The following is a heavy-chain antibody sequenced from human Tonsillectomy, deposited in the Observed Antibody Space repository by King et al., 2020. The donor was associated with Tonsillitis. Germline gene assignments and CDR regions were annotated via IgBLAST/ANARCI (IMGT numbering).Heavy chain of an antibody. J-gene: IGHJ6*03. Sequence: VQLQQWGAGLLKPSETLSLTCAVYGGSFSGYYWSWIRQPPGKGLEWIGEINHSETTNYDPSLKSRVTISVDTSKNQFSLKLSSVTAADTAVYYCARGGGAYYMDVWDKGTTVTVSS. D-gene: IGHD3-10*01. V-gene: IGHV4-34*01. CDR1: GGSFSGYY. CDR2: INHSETT. CDR3: ARGGGAYYMDV.